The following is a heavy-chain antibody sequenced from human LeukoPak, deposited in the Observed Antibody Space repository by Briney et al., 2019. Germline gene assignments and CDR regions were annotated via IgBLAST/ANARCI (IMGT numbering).Heavy chain of an antibody. V-gene: IGHV4-38-2*02. Sequence: KSSETLSLTCTVSGYSISSGYYWGWIRQPPGKGLEWIGSIYHSGSTYYNPSLKSRVTISVDTSKNQFSLKLSSVTAADTAVYYCARVSGSSSRWWFDPWGQGTLVTVSS. CDR2: IYHSGST. CDR3: ARVSGSSSRWWFDP. D-gene: IGHD6-6*01. CDR1: GYSISSGYY. J-gene: IGHJ5*02.